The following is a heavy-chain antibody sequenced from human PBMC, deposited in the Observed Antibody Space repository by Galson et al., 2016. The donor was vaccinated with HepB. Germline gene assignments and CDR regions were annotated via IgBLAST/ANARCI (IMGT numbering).Heavy chain of an antibody. J-gene: IGHJ4*02. CDR1: GFTFNIYG. V-gene: IGHV3-64D*09. CDR2: ISHTGDNT. CDR3: VKTGGTPTTNFDY. D-gene: IGHD2-8*02. Sequence: SLRLSCAASGFTFNIYGMHWVRQAPGKGLESVSVISHTGDNTFYPDSVKGRFTISRDNSENTLYLQMSSLRPEDTAVYYCVKTGGTPTTNFDYWGQGTLVIVSS.